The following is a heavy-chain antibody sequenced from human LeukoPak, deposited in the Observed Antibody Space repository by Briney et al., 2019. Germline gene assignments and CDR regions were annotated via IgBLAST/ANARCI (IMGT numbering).Heavy chain of an antibody. CDR2: ISSSGSTI. Sequence: GGSLRLSCAASGFTFSSYEMNWVRQAPGMGLEWVSYISSSGSTIYYADSVKGRFTISRDNAKNSLYLQMNSLRAEDTAVYYCARNFFHCSGGSCYYPVFDYWGQGTLVTVSS. D-gene: IGHD2-15*01. CDR3: ARNFFHCSGGSCYYPVFDY. V-gene: IGHV3-48*03. J-gene: IGHJ4*02. CDR1: GFTFSSYE.